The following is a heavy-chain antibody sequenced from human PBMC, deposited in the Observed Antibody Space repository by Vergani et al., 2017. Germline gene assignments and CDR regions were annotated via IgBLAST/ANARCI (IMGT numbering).Heavy chain of an antibody. Sequence: QVQLVQSGAEVKKPGSSVKVSCKASGYTFTSYGISWVRQAPGQGLEWMGWISAYNGNTNYAQKLQGRVTMTTYTSTSTAYMELRSLRSDDTAVYYCARWGLAVSRCIYDILTGYLDYWGQGTLVTVSS. CDR3: ARWGLAVSRCIYDILTGYLDY. V-gene: IGHV1-18*01. CDR1: GYTFTSYG. CDR2: ISAYNGNT. J-gene: IGHJ4*02. D-gene: IGHD3-9*01.